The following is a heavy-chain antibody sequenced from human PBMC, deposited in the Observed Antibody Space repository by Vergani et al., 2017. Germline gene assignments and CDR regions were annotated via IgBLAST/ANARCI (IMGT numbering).Heavy chain of an antibody. CDR1: GFTFSGSA. CDR3: TRPRTGTGFGMDV. CDR2: IRSKANSYAT. Sequence: EVQLVESGGGLVQPGGSLKLSCAASGFTFSGSAMHWVRQASGKGLEWVGRIRSKANSYATAYAASVKGMFTISRDDSKNTAYLQMNSLKTEDTAVYYCTRPRTGTGFGMDVWGQGTTVTVSS. J-gene: IGHJ6*02. V-gene: IGHV3-73*01. D-gene: IGHD1-1*01.